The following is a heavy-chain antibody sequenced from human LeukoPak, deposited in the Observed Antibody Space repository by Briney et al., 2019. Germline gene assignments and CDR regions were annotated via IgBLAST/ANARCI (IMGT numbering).Heavy chain of an antibody. D-gene: IGHD3-3*01. V-gene: IGHV3-33*06. CDR2: IWYDGSNK. CDR1: GFTFSSYG. J-gene: IGHJ3*02. CDR3: AKLQGDVLRFLEWSSDAFDI. Sequence: PGGSLRLSCAASGFTFSSYGMHWVRQAPGKGLEWVAVIWYDGSNKYYADSVKGRFTISRDNSKNTLYLQMNSLRAEDTAVYYCAKLQGDVLRFLEWSSDAFDIRGQGTMVTVSS.